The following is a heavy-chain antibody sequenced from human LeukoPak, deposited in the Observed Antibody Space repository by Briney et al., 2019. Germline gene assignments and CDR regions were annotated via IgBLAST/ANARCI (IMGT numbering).Heavy chain of an antibody. J-gene: IGHJ6*03. CDR1: GFAFNSYA. CDR2: IWYDGSSK. Sequence: GGSLRLSCAASGFAFNSYAMHWVRQAPGKRPEWVAVIWYDGSSKYYAESVKGRFTISRDNSKNTLYLLMDSLRAEDTALYYCAKSSSSLVAYYYYMDVWGKGTTVTVSS. V-gene: IGHV3-33*06. CDR3: AKSSSSLVAYYYYMDV.